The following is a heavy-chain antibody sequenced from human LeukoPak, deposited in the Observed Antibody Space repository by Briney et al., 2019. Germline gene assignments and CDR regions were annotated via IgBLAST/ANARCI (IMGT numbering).Heavy chain of an antibody. CDR3: ARDKYYYYMDV. J-gene: IGHJ6*03. CDR1: GYTFTSYY. V-gene: IGHV1-46*03. Sequence: GASLKVSCKASGYTFTSYYMHWVRQAPGQGLEWMGIINPSGGSTSYAQKCQARVTMTSDMSTRAVNIELSSLRSQHPAVYYFARDKYYYYMDVWGKGTTVTVSS. CDR2: INPSGGST.